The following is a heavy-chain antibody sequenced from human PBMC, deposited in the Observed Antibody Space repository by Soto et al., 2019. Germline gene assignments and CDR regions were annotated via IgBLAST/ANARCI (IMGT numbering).Heavy chain of an antibody. CDR2: ISHNSGSV. D-gene: IGHD3-9*01. J-gene: IGHJ6*02. Sequence: GGSLRLSCAASGVTLGAYALSWVRQAPGKGLEWVSFISHNSGSVKYAESVKGRFTIARDNSQNMLFLQMNSLRAEDTAIYYCLTWSHNVLTGPDGYGMDVWGQGTTVTVSS. V-gene: IGHV3-23*01. CDR1: GVTLGAYA. CDR3: LTWSHNVLTGPDGYGMDV.